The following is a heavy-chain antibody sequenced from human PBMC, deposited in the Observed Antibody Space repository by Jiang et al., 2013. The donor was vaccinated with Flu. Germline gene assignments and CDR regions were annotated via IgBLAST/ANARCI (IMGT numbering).Heavy chain of an antibody. CDR2: IYYSGNT. CDR1: GGSLIGTKYY. V-gene: IGHV4-39*01. Sequence: GLVKPSETLSLTCTVSGGSLIGTKYYWGWLRRPPGRDLEWIASIYYSGNTYHNPSLKSRVTISVDTSKNQFSLKLSSVTAADTAVYYCARHPQRFYYDTSGYCDYWGQGTLVTVSS. J-gene: IGHJ4*02. CDR3: ARHPQRFYYDTSGYCDY. D-gene: IGHD3-22*01.